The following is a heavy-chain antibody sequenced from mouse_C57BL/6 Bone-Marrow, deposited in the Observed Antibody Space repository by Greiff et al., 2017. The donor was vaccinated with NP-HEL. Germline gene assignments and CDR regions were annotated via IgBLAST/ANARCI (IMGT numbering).Heavy chain of an antibody. J-gene: IGHJ4*01. D-gene: IGHD3-3*01. Sequence: QVQLQQPGAELVKPGASVKLSCKASGYTFTSYWMQWVKQRPGQGLEWIGEIDPSDSYTNYNQKFKGKATLTVDTSSSTAYMQLSSLTSEDSAVFFLAKEGPYYAMDYWGQGTSVTVSS. CDR2: IDPSDSYT. V-gene: IGHV1-50*01. CDR3: AKEGPYYAMDY. CDR1: GYTFTSYW.